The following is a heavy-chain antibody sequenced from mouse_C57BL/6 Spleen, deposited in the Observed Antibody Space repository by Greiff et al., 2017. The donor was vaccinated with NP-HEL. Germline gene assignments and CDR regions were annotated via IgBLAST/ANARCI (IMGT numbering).Heavy chain of an antibody. CDR2: ISSGGSYT. CDR3: ARQIYYGSSPRYFDV. J-gene: IGHJ1*03. V-gene: IGHV5-6*02. D-gene: IGHD1-1*01. Sequence: DVKLVESGGDLVKPGGSLKLSCAASGFTFSSYGMSWVRQTPDKRLEWVATISSGGSYTYYPDSVKGRFTISRDNAKNTLYLQMNSLKSADTAMYYWARQIYYGSSPRYFDVWGTGTTVTVSS. CDR1: GFTFSSYG.